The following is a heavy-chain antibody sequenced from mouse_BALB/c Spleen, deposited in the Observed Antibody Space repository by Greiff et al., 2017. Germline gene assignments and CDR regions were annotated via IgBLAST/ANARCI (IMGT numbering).Heavy chain of an antibody. CDR3: ARHSYDYDGNYFDY. Sequence: DVKLVESGGDLVKPGGSLKLSCAASGFTFSSYGMSWVRQTPDKRLEWVATISSGGSYTYYPDSVKGRFTISRDNAKNTLYLQMSSLKSEDTAMYYCARHSYDYDGNYFDYWGQGTTLTVSS. J-gene: IGHJ2*01. V-gene: IGHV5-6*02. CDR1: GFTFSSYG. D-gene: IGHD2-4*01. CDR2: ISSGGSYT.